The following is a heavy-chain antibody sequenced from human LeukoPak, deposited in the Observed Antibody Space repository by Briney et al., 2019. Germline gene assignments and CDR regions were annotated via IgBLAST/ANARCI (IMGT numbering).Heavy chain of an antibody. CDR3: AREYGDFFTFDY. CDR1: GGSISTYY. J-gene: IGHJ4*02. V-gene: IGHV4-59*01. Sequence: SETLSLTCTVSGGSISTYYWSWIRQPPGKGLEWIAYIDYSASTNYNPSLKSRVTISVDTSKNQFSLKLSSVTAADTAVYYCAREYGDFFTFDYWGQGTLVTVSS. CDR2: IDYSAST. D-gene: IGHD4-17*01.